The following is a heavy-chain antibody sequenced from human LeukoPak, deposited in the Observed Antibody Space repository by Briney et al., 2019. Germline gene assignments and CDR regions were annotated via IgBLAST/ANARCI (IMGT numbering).Heavy chain of an antibody. CDR3: ARDHGYSYGNWFDP. J-gene: IGHJ5*02. CDR2: INHSGST. D-gene: IGHD5-18*01. CDR1: GGSFSGYY. Sequence: SDTLSLTCAVYGGSFSGYYWSWIRQPPGKGLEWIGEINHSGSTNYNPSLTSRVTILVGTSKDQFSMKLSSVTAADTAVYYCARDHGYSYGNWFDPWGRGTLVTVSS. V-gene: IGHV4-34*01.